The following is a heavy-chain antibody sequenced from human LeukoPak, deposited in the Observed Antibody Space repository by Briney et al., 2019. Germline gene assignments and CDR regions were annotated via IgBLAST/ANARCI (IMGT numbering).Heavy chain of an antibody. D-gene: IGHD1-1*01. CDR2: MSPNNGNT. CDR3: ASNPPRTVDFNY. Sequence: ASVKVSCKTSGYTFTNYDINWVRQATGQGLEWMGWMSPNNGNTGYAQKFQGRVTMTRDTSINTAYMELSSLRSEDTAVYYCASNPPRTVDFNYWGQGALVTVSS. V-gene: IGHV1-8*01. J-gene: IGHJ4*02. CDR1: GYTFTNYD.